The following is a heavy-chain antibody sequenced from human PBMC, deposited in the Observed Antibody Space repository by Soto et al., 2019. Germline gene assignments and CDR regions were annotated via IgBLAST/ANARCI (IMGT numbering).Heavy chain of an antibody. V-gene: IGHV3-30-3*01. J-gene: IGHJ4*02. D-gene: IGHD3-22*01. Sequence: PGGSLRLSCAASGFTFSYYAMHWVRQAPGKGLEWVALISYSGNNKYYADSVKGRFTISRDNSENTLYLQMNSLGAEDTAIYYCARTPETSGYYYYFDYWGQGTLVTVSS. CDR3: ARTPETSGYYYYFDY. CDR2: ISYSGNNK. CDR1: GFTFSYYA.